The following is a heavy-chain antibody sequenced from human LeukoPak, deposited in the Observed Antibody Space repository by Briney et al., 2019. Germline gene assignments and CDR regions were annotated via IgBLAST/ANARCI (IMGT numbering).Heavy chain of an antibody. J-gene: IGHJ6*02. V-gene: IGHV1-18*01. CDR1: GYTFTSYG. Sequence: ASVKVSCKASGYTFTSYGISWVRQAPGQGLEWMGWISAYNGNTNYAQKFQGRVTITADESTSTAYMELSSLRSEDTAVYYCARDFQDYYDSSGYRGIGMDVWGQGTTVTVSS. CDR3: ARDFQDYYDSSGYRGIGMDV. D-gene: IGHD3-22*01. CDR2: ISAYNGNT.